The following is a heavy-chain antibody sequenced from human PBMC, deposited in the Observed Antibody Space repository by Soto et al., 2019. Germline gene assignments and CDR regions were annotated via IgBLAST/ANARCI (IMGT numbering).Heavy chain of an antibody. J-gene: IGHJ6*03. CDR2: IYYSGST. CDR1: GGSISSSSYY. Sequence: QLQLQESGPGLVKPSETLSLTCTVSGGSISSSSYYWGWIRQPPGKGLEWIGSIYYSGSTYYNPSLKSRVTVSVDTSKNQFSLELSSVTAADTAVYYCARESRAYYYYMDVWGKGTTVTVSS. CDR3: ARESRAYYYYMDV. V-gene: IGHV4-39*02.